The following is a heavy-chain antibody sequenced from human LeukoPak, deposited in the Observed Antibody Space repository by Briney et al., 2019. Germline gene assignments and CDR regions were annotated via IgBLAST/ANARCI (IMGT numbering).Heavy chain of an antibody. Sequence: PGGSLRLSCAASGFTFSSYAMHWVRQAPGKGLEWVAVISYDGSNKYYADSVKGRFTISRDNSKNTLYLQMNSLRAEDTAVYYCARDGRREYYYDSSGYYYDFDYWGQGTLVTVSS. J-gene: IGHJ4*02. D-gene: IGHD3-22*01. V-gene: IGHV3-30*04. CDR1: GFTFSSYA. CDR2: ISYDGSNK. CDR3: ARDGRREYYYDSSGYYYDFDY.